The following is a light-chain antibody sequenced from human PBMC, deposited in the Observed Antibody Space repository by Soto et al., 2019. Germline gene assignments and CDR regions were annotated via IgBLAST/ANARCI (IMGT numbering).Light chain of an antibody. Sequence: IVLTQSPGTVSLSPGERATLSCRASQSVDSNYLAWYQQRHGQAPRLLIYGATTRAAGVPDRFSGSGSGADFTLTISGLEPEDLAVYICQVYGRPSLLTFGPGTKVDF. J-gene: IGKJ3*01. V-gene: IGKV3-20*01. CDR2: GAT. CDR3: QVYGRPSLLT. CDR1: QSVDSNY.